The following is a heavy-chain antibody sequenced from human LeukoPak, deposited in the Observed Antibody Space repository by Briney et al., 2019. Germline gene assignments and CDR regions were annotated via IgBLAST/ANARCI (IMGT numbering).Heavy chain of an antibody. J-gene: IGHJ1*01. CDR2: INHSGST. Sequence: SETLSLTCAVSGGSFSGYYWSWIRHRPGKGVEWIGEINHSGSTNYNPSLKSRATISVDTSKNQFSLKLSSVTAADTAVYYCAREDYGGNSEYFQHWGQGTLVTVSS. V-gene: IGHV4-34*01. CDR1: GGSFSGYY. CDR3: AREDYGGNSEYFQH. D-gene: IGHD4-23*01.